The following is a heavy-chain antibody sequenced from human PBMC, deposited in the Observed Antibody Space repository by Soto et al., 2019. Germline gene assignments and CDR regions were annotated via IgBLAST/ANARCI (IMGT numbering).Heavy chain of an antibody. CDR1: GGSISSYY. CDR3: ARHSVGSWGLRHAILY. D-gene: IGHD1-26*01. J-gene: IGHJ4*02. V-gene: IGHV4-59*08. CDR2: IYYSGST. Sequence: SETLSLTCTVSGGSISSYYWSWIRQPPGKGLEWIGYIYYSGSTNYNPSLKSRVTISVDTTKNQFSLKLSIVTAADTAVYYCARHSVGSWGLRHAILYWGQGTLVTVSS.